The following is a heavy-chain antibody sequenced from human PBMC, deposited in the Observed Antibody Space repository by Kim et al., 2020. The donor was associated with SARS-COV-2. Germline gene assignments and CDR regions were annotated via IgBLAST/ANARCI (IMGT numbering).Heavy chain of an antibody. V-gene: IGHV3-49*04. Sequence: GGSLRLSCTASGFTFGDYAMSWVRQAPGKGLEWVGFIRSKAYGGTTEYAASVKGRFTISRDDSKSIAYLQMNSLKTEDTAVYYCTRDPFTYYDFWSGPYYFDYWGQGTLVTVSS. CDR3: TRDPFTYYDFWSGPYYFDY. CDR2: IRSKAYGGTT. CDR1: GFTFGDYA. D-gene: IGHD3-3*01. J-gene: IGHJ4*02.